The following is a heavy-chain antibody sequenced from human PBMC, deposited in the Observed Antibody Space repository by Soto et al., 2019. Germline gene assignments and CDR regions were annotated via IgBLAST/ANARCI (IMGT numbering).Heavy chain of an antibody. J-gene: IGHJ4*02. CDR3: ARVGTSESFFDY. Sequence: EVQLVESGGGLIQPGGSLRLSCVVSGFKASDNRMTWVRQAPGQGLEWVSDLYFYGSANFADSVRGRFTISKDDSKNTVYLQMSNLRAEDTAVYYCARVGTSESFFDYWGQGTLVTVSP. D-gene: IGHD7-27*01. V-gene: IGHV3-53*02. CDR2: LYFYGSA. CDR1: GFKASDNR.